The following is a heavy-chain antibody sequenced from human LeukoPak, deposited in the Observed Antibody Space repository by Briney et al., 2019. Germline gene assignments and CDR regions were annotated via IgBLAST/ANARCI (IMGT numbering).Heavy chain of an antibody. CDR3: ARVSPSGYFDY. Sequence: SGTLSLTCTVSGGSISSYYWSWIRQPPGKGLEWIGYIYYSGSTNYNPSLKSRVTISVDTSKNQFSLKLSSVTAADTAVYYCARVSPSGYFDYWGQGTLVTVSS. J-gene: IGHJ4*02. V-gene: IGHV4-59*01. CDR2: IYYSGST. CDR1: GGSISSYY.